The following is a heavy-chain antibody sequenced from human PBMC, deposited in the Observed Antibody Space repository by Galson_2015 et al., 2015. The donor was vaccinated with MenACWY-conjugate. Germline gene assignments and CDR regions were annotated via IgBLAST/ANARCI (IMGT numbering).Heavy chain of an antibody. Sequence: SLRLSCAVSGFTFGQYWMHWVRQAPGKGLEWVSIISESGGGTHYMDSVKGRFTISRDNSKNTLYLQMNRLRAEDTALYYCARDVYMDAWGNGTTVAVTS. J-gene: IGHJ6*03. CDR1: GFTFGQYW. CDR3: ARDVYMDA. CDR2: ISESGGGT. V-gene: IGHV3-23*01.